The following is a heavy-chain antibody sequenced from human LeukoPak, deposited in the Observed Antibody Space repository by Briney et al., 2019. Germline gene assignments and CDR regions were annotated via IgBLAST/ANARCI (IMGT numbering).Heavy chain of an antibody. CDR2: ISAYNGNT. V-gene: IGHV1-18*01. D-gene: IGHD1-26*01. Sequence: ASVKVSCKASGYTFTSYGISWVRQAPGQGLEWMGWISAYNGNTNYAHKLQGRVTMTTDTSTSTAYMELRSLRSDDPAVYYCARGQWELLELDYWGQGTLVTVSS. J-gene: IGHJ4*02. CDR1: GYTFTSYG. CDR3: ARGQWELLELDY.